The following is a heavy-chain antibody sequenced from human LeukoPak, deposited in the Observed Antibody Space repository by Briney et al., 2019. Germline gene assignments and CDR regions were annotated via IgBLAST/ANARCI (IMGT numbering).Heavy chain of an antibody. CDR2: IYYSRST. CDR3: ARHGNKLAGYDFWSGYYLFDY. J-gene: IGHJ4*02. CDR1: AGSISSSSYY. V-gene: IGHV4-39*01. Sequence: SETLSLTCTVSAGSISSSSYYWGWIRQPPGKGLEWIGSIYYSRSTYYNPSLKSRVTISVDTSKNQFSLKLSSVTAADTAVYYCARHGNKLAGYDFWSGYYLFDYLGQGTLVTVSS. D-gene: IGHD3-3*01.